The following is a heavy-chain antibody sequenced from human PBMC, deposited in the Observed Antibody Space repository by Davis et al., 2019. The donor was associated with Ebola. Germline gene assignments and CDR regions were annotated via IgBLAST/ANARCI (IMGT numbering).Heavy chain of an antibody. CDR1: GGSISSYY. D-gene: IGHD1-26*01. CDR3: AKDSVGKPLET. J-gene: IGHJ4*02. Sequence: SETLSLTCTVSGGSISSYYWSWIRQPPGKGLEWIGYIYYSGTTYYNPSLKSRVTISADTSKNQFSLKLSSVTAADTAVYYCAKDSVGKPLETWGQGTLVTVSS. V-gene: IGHV4-59*01. CDR2: IYYSGTT.